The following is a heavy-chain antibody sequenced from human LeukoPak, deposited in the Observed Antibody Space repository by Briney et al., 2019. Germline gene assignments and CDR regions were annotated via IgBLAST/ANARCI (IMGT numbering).Heavy chain of an antibody. Sequence: SQTLSLTCTVSGGSISSGSHYWSWIRQPAGKGLEWIGRIYTSGSTNYNPSLKSRVTISVDTSKNQFSLKLSSVTAADTAVYYCARQIPGIAAAGIPDWGQGTLVTVSS. CDR1: GGSISSGSHY. J-gene: IGHJ4*02. CDR3: ARQIPGIAAAGIPD. V-gene: IGHV4-61*02. D-gene: IGHD6-13*01. CDR2: IYTSGST.